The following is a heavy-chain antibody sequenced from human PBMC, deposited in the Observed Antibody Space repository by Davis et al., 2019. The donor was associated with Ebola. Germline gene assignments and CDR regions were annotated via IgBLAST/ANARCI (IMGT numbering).Heavy chain of an antibody. V-gene: IGHV3-74*03. Sequence: GESLKISCAASGFTFSSNYMSWVRQAPGKGLVWVSRINPGGTMTLYADSVEGRFTISRDNAKNTLSLQMDSLRAEDTAVYYCTKDFDYEGGHWGQGSLVSVSS. J-gene: IGHJ4*02. D-gene: IGHD3-9*01. CDR1: GFTFSSNY. CDR3: TKDFDYEGGH. CDR2: INPGGTMT.